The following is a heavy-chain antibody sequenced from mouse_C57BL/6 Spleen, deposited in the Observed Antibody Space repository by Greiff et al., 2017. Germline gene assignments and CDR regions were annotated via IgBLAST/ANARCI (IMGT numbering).Heavy chain of an antibody. CDR3: ARGTYRNTWCAY. D-gene: IGHD2-5*01. CDR2: ISYDGSN. CDR1: GYSITSGYY. V-gene: IGHV3-6*01. J-gene: IGHJ3*01. Sequence: VQLVESGPGLVKPSQSLSLSCSATGYSITSGYYSNWLRQLPGNKLEWMGYISYDGSNNYNPSLKNRISITRDTYNNQFFLKLNSVTTEDTATYACARGTYRNTWCAYWGQGTLVTVSA.